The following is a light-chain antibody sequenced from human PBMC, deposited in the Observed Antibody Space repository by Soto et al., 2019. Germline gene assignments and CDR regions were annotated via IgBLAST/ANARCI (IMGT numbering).Light chain of an antibody. CDR3: AAWDDSLSAFV. Sequence: QSVLTQPPSASGTPGQRVTISCSGSNSNIGNNDVYWYRHLPGTAPRLLIYVDDRRPSGVPDRFSGSKSGTSASLAISGLRSDDEADYYCAAWDDSLSAFVFATGTKVTVL. V-gene: IGLV1-47*02. CDR2: VDD. CDR1: NSNIGNND. J-gene: IGLJ1*01.